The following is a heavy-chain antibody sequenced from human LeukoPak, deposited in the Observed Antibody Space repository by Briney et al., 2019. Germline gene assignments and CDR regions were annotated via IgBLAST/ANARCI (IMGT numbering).Heavy chain of an antibody. D-gene: IGHD5-18*01. CDR2: INHSGST. CDR3: ARLDTAMADDAFDI. Sequence: SETLSLTCAVYGGSFSGYYWSWIRQPPGKGLEWIGEINHSGSTNYNPSLKSRVTISVDTSKNQFSLKLSSVTAADTAMYYCARLDTAMADDAFDIWGQGTMVTVSS. CDR1: GGSFSGYY. V-gene: IGHV4-34*01. J-gene: IGHJ3*02.